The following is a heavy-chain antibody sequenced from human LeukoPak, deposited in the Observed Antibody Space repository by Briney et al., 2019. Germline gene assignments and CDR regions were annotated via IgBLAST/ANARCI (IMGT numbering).Heavy chain of an antibody. D-gene: IGHD3-16*01. CDR1: GFTFSNFG. V-gene: IGHV3-30*15. J-gene: IGHJ4*02. Sequence: PGRSLRLSCAASGFTFSNFGMQWVRQAPGKGLKWVAIISYDGSEKYYADSVKGRFTISGDNSKNTLYLQMSSLRTNDTAVYFCARDLGGPDYWGQGTLATVSS. CDR2: ISYDGSEK. CDR3: ARDLGGPDY.